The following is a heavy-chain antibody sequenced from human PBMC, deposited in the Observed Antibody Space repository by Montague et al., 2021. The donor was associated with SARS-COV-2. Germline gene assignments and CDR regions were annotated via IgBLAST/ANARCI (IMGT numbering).Heavy chain of an antibody. D-gene: IGHD2-15*01. J-gene: IGHJ5*02. CDR3: ARSQHCGGGRCYSLSWFDP. V-gene: IGHV6-1*01. CDR2: TYYRSQWYN. CDR1: GDSVSSNSAA. Sequence: CAISGDSVSSNSAAWDWIRQSPSRGLEWLGRTYYRSQWYNDYAVSVGSRIAINPDTSKNHFSLQLDSVTPEDTPVYSCARSQHCGGGRCYSLSWFDPWGQGTLVIVSS.